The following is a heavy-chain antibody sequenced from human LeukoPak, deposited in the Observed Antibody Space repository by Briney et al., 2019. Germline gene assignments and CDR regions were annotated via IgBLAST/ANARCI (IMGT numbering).Heavy chain of an antibody. CDR2: IYYSGNT. D-gene: IGHD6-6*01. CDR1: GGSISSYH. CDR3: ASGSSPLYFDY. J-gene: IGHJ4*02. V-gene: IGHV4-59*01. Sequence: SETLSLTCTVSGGSISSYHWSWIRQSPEKGLEWIGYIYYSGNTIYNPSLRSRVTISLDTSKNQFSLKVNSVTAADTAMYYCASGSSPLYFDYWGQGTLVTVSS.